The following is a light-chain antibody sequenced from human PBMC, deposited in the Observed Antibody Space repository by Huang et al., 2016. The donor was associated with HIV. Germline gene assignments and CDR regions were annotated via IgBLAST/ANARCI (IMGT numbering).Light chain of an antibody. V-gene: IGKV3-15*01. Sequence: EIVMTQSPATLSVSPGERVTLSCRANRSVSTNLAWYQQRPGQAPRLLIYGSSTRAPGIPARFSGSGSGTEFSRTISSLQSEDFALYYCHQYNNWLLSFGGGTRVDI. CDR2: GSS. CDR3: HQYNNWLLS. J-gene: IGKJ4*01. CDR1: RSVSTN.